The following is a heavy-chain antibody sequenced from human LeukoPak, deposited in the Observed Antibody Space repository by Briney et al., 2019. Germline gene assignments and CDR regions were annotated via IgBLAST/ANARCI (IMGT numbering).Heavy chain of an antibody. CDR1: GFTFNRYG. J-gene: IGHJ4*02. V-gene: IGHV3-23*01. Sequence: GGSLRLSCAASGFTFNRYGMNWVRQAPGKGLEWVSSINTSGGSTYYADSLQGRFTISRDNSKNTLHLQMNNVRAEDTALYYCMKLPTMIIVIDTDFEYWGQGAQVTVSS. D-gene: IGHD2-21*01. CDR2: INTSGGST. CDR3: MKLPTMIIVIDTDFEY.